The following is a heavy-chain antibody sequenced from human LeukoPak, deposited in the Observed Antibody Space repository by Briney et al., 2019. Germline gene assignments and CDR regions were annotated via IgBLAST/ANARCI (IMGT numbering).Heavy chain of an antibody. Sequence: GGSLRLSCALSGLTVNDNYMSWVRPAPGKGLEWVSLIFPDGQTYYADFVQGRFSISRDMSRNILFLDMSSLRAEDTAVFFCARANPVYGDFDYWGQGTLVTVSS. CDR1: GLTVNDNY. CDR2: IFPDGQT. CDR3: ARANPVYGDFDY. V-gene: IGHV3-53*01. D-gene: IGHD4-17*01. J-gene: IGHJ4*02.